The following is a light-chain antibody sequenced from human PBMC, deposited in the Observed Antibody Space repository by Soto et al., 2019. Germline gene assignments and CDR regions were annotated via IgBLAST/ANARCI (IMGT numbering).Light chain of an antibody. CDR3: CSYAETYNVV. CDR1: SSDVGGSTY. CDR2: DVN. J-gene: IGLJ2*01. V-gene: IGLV2-11*01. Sequence: QSALTQTRSVSGSPGQSGTLSCTGTSSDVGGSTYVSWYQHHPGRAPKLLVFDVNKRPSGVPDRFSGSKSGNTASLTISGLQAEDEADYYCCSYAETYNVVFGGGTKLTVL.